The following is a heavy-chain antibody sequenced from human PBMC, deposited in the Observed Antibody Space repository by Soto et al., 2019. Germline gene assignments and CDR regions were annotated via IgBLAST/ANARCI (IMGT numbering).Heavy chain of an antibody. CDR1: GFTFSSYE. Sequence: GGSLRLSCAASGFTFSSYEMNWVRQAPGQGLEWVSYISDSGGTVYYADSVKGRFTVSRDNAQNSVYLQMNSLRTEDTAVYYCARDPLHYDFWSGYSAYFYYGMDVWGPGTTVTVSS. CDR2: ISDSGGTV. J-gene: IGHJ6*02. D-gene: IGHD3-3*01. CDR3: ARDPLHYDFWSGYSAYFYYGMDV. V-gene: IGHV3-48*03.